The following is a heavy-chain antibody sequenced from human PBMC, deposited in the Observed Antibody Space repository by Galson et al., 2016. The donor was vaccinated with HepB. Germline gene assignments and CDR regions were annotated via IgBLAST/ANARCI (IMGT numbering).Heavy chain of an antibody. CDR2: ISPQNGKT. J-gene: IGHJ3*02. CDR3: ARDPAHDILTPYYRAGGNGFDI. Sequence: SVKVSCKASGYSFTGYGVSWVRQAPGEGLEWMGWISPQNGKTNYAQKFHDRVTMTADTSTDTAYMEVGSLRFDDTAVYYCARDPAHDILTPYYRAGGNGFDIWGQGTTVTVSS. CDR1: GYSFTGYG. D-gene: IGHD3-9*01. V-gene: IGHV1-18*01.